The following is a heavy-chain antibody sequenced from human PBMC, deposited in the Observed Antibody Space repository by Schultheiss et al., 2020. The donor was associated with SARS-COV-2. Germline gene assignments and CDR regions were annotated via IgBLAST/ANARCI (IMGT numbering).Heavy chain of an antibody. Sequence: SETLSLTCAVSGGSISSGGYSWSWIRQPPGKGLEWIGYIYHSGSTYYNPSLKSRVTISVDRSKNQFSLKLSSVTAADTAVYYCARRHDYGDYQFDYWGQGTLVTVSS. J-gene: IGHJ4*02. CDR2: IYHSGST. V-gene: IGHV4-30-2*01. D-gene: IGHD4-17*01. CDR1: GGSISSGGYS. CDR3: ARRHDYGDYQFDY.